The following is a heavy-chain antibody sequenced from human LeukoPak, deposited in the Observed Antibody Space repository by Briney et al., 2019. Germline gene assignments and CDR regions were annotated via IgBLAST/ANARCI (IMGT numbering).Heavy chain of an antibody. D-gene: IGHD2-2*01. CDR3: ARLSCSSTSCYFDY. Sequence: PSETLSLTCTVSGGSISSYYWSWIRQPPGKGLEWIGYIYYSESTNYNPSLKSRVTISVDTSKNQFSLKLSSVTAADTAVYYCARLSCSSTSCYFDYWGQGTLVTVSS. CDR1: GGSISSYY. V-gene: IGHV4-59*08. CDR2: IYYSEST. J-gene: IGHJ4*02.